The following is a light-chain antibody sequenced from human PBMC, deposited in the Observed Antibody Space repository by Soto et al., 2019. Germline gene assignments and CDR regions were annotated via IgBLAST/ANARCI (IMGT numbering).Light chain of an antibody. Sequence: QPVLTQPASVSGSPGQSITISCTGTSSDIGGYNYVSWYQQFPGKAPKVILYDVINRPSGVSSRFSGSKSGNTASLTISGLRAEDEALYYCCSYTGSNTLIYVFGTGTKLTVL. CDR2: DVI. CDR1: SSDIGGYNY. V-gene: IGLV2-14*03. J-gene: IGLJ1*01. CDR3: CSYTGSNTLIYV.